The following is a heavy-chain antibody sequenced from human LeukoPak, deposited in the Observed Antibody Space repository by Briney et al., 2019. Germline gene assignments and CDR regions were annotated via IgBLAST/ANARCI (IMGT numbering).Heavy chain of an antibody. Sequence: GGSLRLSCAASGFTFSSYAMSWVRQAPGKGLEWVSSISTSSSYINYADSVKGRFTISRDNAKNSLYLQMNSLRAEDTAVYYCARGSSNIAARNNWFDPWDQGTLVTVSS. V-gene: IGHV3-21*01. J-gene: IGHJ5*02. CDR2: ISTSSSYI. CDR1: GFTFSSYA. CDR3: ARGSSNIAARNNWFDP. D-gene: IGHD6-6*01.